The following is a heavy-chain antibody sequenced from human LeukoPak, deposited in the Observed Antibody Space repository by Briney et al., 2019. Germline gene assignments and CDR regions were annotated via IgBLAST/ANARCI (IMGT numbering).Heavy chain of an antibody. CDR2: IYYSGST. CDR3: ARQSQRGVYDILTGYEEIPHFDY. D-gene: IGHD3-9*01. V-gene: IGHV4-39*01. CDR1: GGSISSSSYY. Sequence: PSETLSLTCTVSGGSISSSSYYWGWIRQPPGKGLEWIGSIYYSGSTYYNPSLKSRVTLSVDTSKNQFSLKLSSVTAADTAVYYCARQSQRGVYDILTGYEEIPHFDYWGQGTLVTVSS. J-gene: IGHJ4*02.